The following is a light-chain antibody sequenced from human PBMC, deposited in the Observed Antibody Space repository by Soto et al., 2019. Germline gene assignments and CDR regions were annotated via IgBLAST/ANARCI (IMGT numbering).Light chain of an antibody. CDR3: QQLNSYPLT. J-gene: IGKJ4*01. CDR1: QGISNY. V-gene: IGKV1-9*01. CDR2: AAS. Sequence: DLQLTQSPSFLPASVGERVTITCRASQGISNYLAWYQQKPGKAPGLLMYAASTLQRGVSSRFSGSGSGTEFTLTISNLQPEDFATYYCQQLNSYPLTFGGGTKVEIK.